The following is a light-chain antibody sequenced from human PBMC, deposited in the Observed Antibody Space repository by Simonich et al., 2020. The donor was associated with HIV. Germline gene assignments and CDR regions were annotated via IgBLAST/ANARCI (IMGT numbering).Light chain of an antibody. CDR1: QSVLYSSNNKNY. V-gene: IGKV4-1*01. CDR3: QQYYSTPPT. CDR2: WAS. J-gene: IGKJ1*01. Sequence: DIVMTQSPDSLAVSLVERATINCKSSQSVLYSSNNKNYLAWYQQKPGHPPNLLIYWASTRESGVPYRFSASGSGTDFTLTISSLQAEDVAIYYCQQYYSTPPTFGQGTKVEIK.